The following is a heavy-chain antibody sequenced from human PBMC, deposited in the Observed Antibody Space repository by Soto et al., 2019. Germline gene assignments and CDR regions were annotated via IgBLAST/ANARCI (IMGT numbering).Heavy chain of an antibody. V-gene: IGHV5-51*01. CDR2: VYPGDSDT. CDR1: GYIFTSYW. D-gene: IGHD1-1*01. J-gene: IGHJ4*02. Sequence: PGESLKISCKASGYIFTSYWLGWVRQMPGKGLEWMGIVYPGDSDTRYSPSFQGQVTISVDKSISTACLQWSSLKASDTAMYYCARIPSTGPYYFDYWGQGTLVTVSS. CDR3: ARIPSTGPYYFDY.